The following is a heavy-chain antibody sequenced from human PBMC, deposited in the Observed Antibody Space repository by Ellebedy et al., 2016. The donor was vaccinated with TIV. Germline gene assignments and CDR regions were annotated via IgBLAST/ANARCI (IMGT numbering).Heavy chain of an antibody. V-gene: IGHV4-39*07. D-gene: IGHD3-10*01. CDR2: IYYSGST. J-gene: IGHJ6*02. Sequence: SETLSLXXTVSGGSISSSSYYWGWIRQPPGKGLEWIGSIYYSGSTYYNPSLKSRVTISVDTSKNQFSLKLSSVTAADTAVYYCAREGRDYYGSGSYYGGMDVWGQGTTVTVSS. CDR1: GGSISSSSYY. CDR3: AREGRDYYGSGSYYGGMDV.